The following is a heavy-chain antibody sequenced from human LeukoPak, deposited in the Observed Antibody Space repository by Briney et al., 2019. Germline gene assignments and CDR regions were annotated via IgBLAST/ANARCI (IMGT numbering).Heavy chain of an antibody. Sequence: PGGSLRLSCAASGFTFDDYGMSWVRQAPGRGLEWASGINWNGGSTGYADSVKGRFTISRDNAKNSLHLQMNSLRAEDTALYYCARVVDYGDQETLEVFDYWGQGTLVTVSS. J-gene: IGHJ4*02. CDR2: INWNGGST. CDR3: ARVVDYGDQETLEVFDY. D-gene: IGHD4-17*01. V-gene: IGHV3-20*04. CDR1: GFTFDDYG.